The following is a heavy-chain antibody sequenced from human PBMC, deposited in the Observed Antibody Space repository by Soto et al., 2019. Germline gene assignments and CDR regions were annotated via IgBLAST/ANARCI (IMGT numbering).Heavy chain of an antibody. J-gene: IGHJ4*02. CDR1: GDSISRYY. V-gene: IGHV4-59*08. CDR3: ARGRVVPAALGQIDY. CDR2: IYYSGTT. D-gene: IGHD2-2*01. Sequence: QVQLQESGPGLVKPSETLSLTCSVSGDSISRYYWSWIRQPPGKGLEWIGYIYYSGTTNYNPSLKSRITMSVDTSRNQFSLNMYSVTAADSAVYYCARGRVVPAALGQIDYWGQGVLVTVSS.